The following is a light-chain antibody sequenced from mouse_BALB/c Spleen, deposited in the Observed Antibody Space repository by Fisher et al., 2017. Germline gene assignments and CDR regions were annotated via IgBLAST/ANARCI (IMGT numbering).Light chain of an antibody. CDR3: QQWSSNPPT. CDR2: LTS. J-gene: IGKJ5*01. CDR1: SSVSY. Sequence: IVMTQTPALMSASPGEKVTMTCSASSSVSYMYWYQQKPRSSPKTWIYLTSNLASGVPARFSGSGSGTSYSLTISSMEAEDAATYYCQQWSSNPPTFGAGTKLELK. V-gene: IGKV4-68*01.